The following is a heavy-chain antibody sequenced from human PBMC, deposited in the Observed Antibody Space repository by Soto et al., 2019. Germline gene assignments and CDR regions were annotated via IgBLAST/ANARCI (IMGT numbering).Heavy chain of an antibody. CDR1: GYAYTNHG. V-gene: IGHV1-18*04. D-gene: IGHD6-19*01. Sequence: ASVKVSCKASGYAYTNHGISWVRQAPGQGLEWMGWMSAYNGGTNYAQKLQGRVTMTTDTSTSTAYMELRSLTSDDTAVYYCARETIAVAGTRGGFDFWGQGTLVTVSS. CDR3: ARETIAVAGTRGGFDF. J-gene: IGHJ4*02. CDR2: MSAYNGGT.